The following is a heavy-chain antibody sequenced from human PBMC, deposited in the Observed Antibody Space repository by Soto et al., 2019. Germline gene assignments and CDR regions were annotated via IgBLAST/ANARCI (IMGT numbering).Heavy chain of an antibody. D-gene: IGHD4-17*01. CDR2: TSYRSKWYN. J-gene: IGHJ3*02. CDR1: GDSVSSNIAA. Sequence: SQTLSLTCDISGDSVSSNIAAWNWIRQSPSRGLEWLGRTSYRSKWYNDYAVSVKSRITINPDTSKNQFSLQLSSVTPEDTALYYCARRYGYAFDIWGQGTMVTVSS. CDR3: ARRYGYAFDI. V-gene: IGHV6-1*01.